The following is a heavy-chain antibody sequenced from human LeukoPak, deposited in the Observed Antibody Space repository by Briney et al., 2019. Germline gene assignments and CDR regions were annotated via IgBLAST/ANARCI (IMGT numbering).Heavy chain of an antibody. D-gene: IGHD4-17*01. CDR2: VSTYNGNT. V-gene: IGHV1-18*01. CDR3: ARFYADYTGLDY. J-gene: IGHJ4*02. CDR1: GYSFTNYA. Sequence: ASVKVSCKAAGYSFTNYAISWVRQAPGQGLEWMGWVSTYNGNTNYAQKFQGRVMMTRETSTSTAYMELRSLISDDTAVYYCARFYADYTGLDYWGQGSLVTVSS.